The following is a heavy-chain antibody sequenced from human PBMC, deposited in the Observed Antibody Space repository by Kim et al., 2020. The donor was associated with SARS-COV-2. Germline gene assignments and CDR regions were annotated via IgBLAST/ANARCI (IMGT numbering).Heavy chain of an antibody. CDR1: GFIFSDFA. CDR3: VRYGRNYGAVH. D-gene: IGHD4-4*01. V-gene: IGHV3-64D*06. CDR2: TTRDGDSS. Sequence: GGSLRLSCSASGFIFSDFAIHWVRRAPGMGLQYVSATTRDGDSSFYADSVKDRFTIFRDNSKNTLFLQMSGLRIEDTAVYYCVRYGRNYGAVHWGPGTLVTVSA. J-gene: IGHJ4*02.